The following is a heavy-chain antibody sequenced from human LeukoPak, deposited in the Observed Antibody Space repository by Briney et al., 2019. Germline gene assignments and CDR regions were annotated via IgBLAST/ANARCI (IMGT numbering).Heavy chain of an antibody. D-gene: IGHD3-3*01. CDR3: ATGTYYDFWRKPMDV. CDR2: FDPEDGET. J-gene: IGHJ6*03. CDR1: GYTLTELS. Sequence: ASVKVSCKVSGYTLTELSIHWVRQAPGEGLEWMGGFDPEDGETIYAQKFQGRVTVTEDTSTDTAYMELSSLRSEDTAVYYCATGTYYDFWRKPMDVWGKGTTVTVSS. V-gene: IGHV1-24*01.